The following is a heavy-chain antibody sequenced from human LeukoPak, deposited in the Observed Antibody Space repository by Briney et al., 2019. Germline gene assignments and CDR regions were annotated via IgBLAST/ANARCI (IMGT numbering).Heavy chain of an antibody. D-gene: IGHD3-10*01. CDR2: PNPNSGGT. CDR1: AYTFTFCC. V-gene: IGHV1-2*02. CDR3: ARDLDNYSGSGSYYNGDPLFQH. J-gene: IGHJ1*01. Sequence: ASVTVSFTASAYTFTFCCIHRVRHPPAQGLELKGWPNPNSGGTKYAENFKGRVTMTRDTSISTGYMELSRLRSDDTAVYYCARDLDNYSGSGSYYNGDPLFQHWGQGTLVTVSS.